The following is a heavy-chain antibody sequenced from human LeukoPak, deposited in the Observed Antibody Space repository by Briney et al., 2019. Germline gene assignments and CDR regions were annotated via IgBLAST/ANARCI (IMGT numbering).Heavy chain of an antibody. J-gene: IGHJ5*02. CDR1: GFTFSSYS. CDR2: INDNSRSI. CDR3: AKSVSSYYDWFDP. D-gene: IGHD3-22*01. V-gene: IGHV3-21*01. Sequence: SGGSLRLSCAASGFTFSSYSMNWVRQAPGKGLEWVSSINDNSRSIFYTDSLKGRFTVSRDNAKNSLYLQMNNLRAEDTAVYYCAKSVSSYYDWFDPWGQGTLVIVSS.